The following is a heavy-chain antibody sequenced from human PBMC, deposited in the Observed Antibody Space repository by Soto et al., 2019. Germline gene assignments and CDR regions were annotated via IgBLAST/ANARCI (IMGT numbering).Heavy chain of an antibody. Sequence: ASVKVSCKASGYTLTGYYMHWVRQAPGQGLEWMGWINPNSGGTNYAQKFQGRVAMTRDTSISTAYMELSRLRSDDTAVYYCARDRGPYSYRYYYYYGMDVCGQGTTVTVSS. D-gene: IGHD5-18*01. CDR1: GYTLTGYY. J-gene: IGHJ6*02. CDR3: ARDRGPYSYRYYYYYGMDV. CDR2: INPNSGGT. V-gene: IGHV1-2*02.